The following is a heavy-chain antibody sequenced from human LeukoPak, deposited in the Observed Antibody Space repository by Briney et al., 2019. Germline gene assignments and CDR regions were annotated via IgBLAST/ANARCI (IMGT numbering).Heavy chain of an antibody. V-gene: IGHV1-69*01. Sequence: SVKVSCKASGGTFSSYAISWVRQAPGQGLEWMGGIIPIFGTANYAQKFQGRVTITADESTSTAYVELSSLRSEDTAVYYCASKTGYSSGWYGYYWGQGTLVTVSS. CDR2: IIPIFGTA. J-gene: IGHJ4*02. CDR3: ASKTGYSSGWYGYY. CDR1: GGTFSSYA. D-gene: IGHD6-19*01.